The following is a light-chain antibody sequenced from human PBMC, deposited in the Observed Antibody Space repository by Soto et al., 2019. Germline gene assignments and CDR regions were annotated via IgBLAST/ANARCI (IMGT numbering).Light chain of an antibody. CDR1: SSNIGSNY. V-gene: IGLV1-47*01. CDR2: RNN. J-gene: IGLJ2*01. Sequence: QSVLTQPPSASGTPGQRVTISCSGSSSNIGSNYVFWYQHLPGTAPKLLIYRNNQRPSGVPDRFSGSKSGTSASLAISGLRSGDETDYYCAAWYDILSGVVFGVGTQLAVL. CDR3: AAWYDILSGVV.